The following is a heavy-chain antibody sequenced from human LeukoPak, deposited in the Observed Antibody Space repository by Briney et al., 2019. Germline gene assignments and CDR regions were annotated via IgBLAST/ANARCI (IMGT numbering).Heavy chain of an antibody. Sequence: PSETLFLTCTVSGYSISSGYYWGWIRQPPGQGLEWIGSIYHSGSTYYNPSLKSRVTISVDTSKNQFSLKLSSVTAADTAVYYCARGDGYSVLGYWGQGTLVTVSS. J-gene: IGHJ4*02. V-gene: IGHV4-38-2*02. CDR1: GYSISSGYY. D-gene: IGHD1-26*01. CDR3: ARGDGYSVLGY. CDR2: IYHSGST.